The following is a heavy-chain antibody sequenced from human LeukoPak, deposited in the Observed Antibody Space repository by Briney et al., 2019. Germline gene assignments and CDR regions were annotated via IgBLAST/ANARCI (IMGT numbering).Heavy chain of an antibody. J-gene: IGHJ4*02. Sequence: PGGSLRLSCAASGFTFSSYAMHWVRQAPGKGLEWVAVISYDGSNKYYADSVKGRFTISRDNSKNTLYLQMNSLRVEDTARYYCAKEKSRRFDFDYWGQGTLATVSS. CDR1: GFTFSSYA. CDR2: ISYDGSNK. V-gene: IGHV3-30-3*01. D-gene: IGHD3-10*01. CDR3: AKEKSRRFDFDY.